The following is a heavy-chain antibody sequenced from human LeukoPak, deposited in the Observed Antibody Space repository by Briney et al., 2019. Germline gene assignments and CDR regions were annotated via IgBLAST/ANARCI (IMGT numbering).Heavy chain of an antibody. D-gene: IGHD6-13*01. J-gene: IGHJ4*02. CDR2: IWYDGSNK. Sequence: GRSLRLSCAASGLTFSSYGMHWVRQAPGKGLEWVAVIWYDGSNKYYADSVKGRFTISRDNSKNTLYLQMNSLRAKDTAVYYCVKDFGYSSPIDYWGQGTLVTVSS. CDR1: GLTFSSYG. V-gene: IGHV3-33*06. CDR3: VKDFGYSSPIDY.